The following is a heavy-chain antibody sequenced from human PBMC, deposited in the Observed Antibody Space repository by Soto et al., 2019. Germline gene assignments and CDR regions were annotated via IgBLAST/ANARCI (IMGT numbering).Heavy chain of an antibody. Sequence: GASVKVSCKASGYTFTSYAMHWVRQAPGQRLEWMGWINAGNGNTKYSQKFQGRVTITRDTSASTAYMELSSLRSEDTAVYYCARASAGKRQLVYYYYGMDVWGQGTTVTVSS. CDR2: INAGNGNT. V-gene: IGHV1-3*01. CDR1: GYTFTSYA. CDR3: ARASAGKRQLVYYYYGMDV. D-gene: IGHD6-13*01. J-gene: IGHJ6*02.